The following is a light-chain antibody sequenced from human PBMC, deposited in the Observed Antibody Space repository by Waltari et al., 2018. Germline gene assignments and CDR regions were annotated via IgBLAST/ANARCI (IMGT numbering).Light chain of an antibody. CDR3: QQRSAWPTT. J-gene: IGKJ5*01. CDR2: DAS. V-gene: IGKV3-11*01. CDR1: ESVSSN. Sequence: EIVVTQSPATLSLSPGEGATLSCRTSESVSSNLALFQQKDGQPPSLVIYDASSRAADTPARFSGGGSGTDYTLTISSLEPEDFATYYCQQRSAWPTTFGQGTRLEI.